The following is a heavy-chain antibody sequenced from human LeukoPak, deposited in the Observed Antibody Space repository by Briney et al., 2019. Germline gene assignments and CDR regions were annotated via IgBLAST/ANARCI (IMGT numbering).Heavy chain of an antibody. J-gene: IGHJ3*02. CDR1: GGSFSGYY. CDR3: AKDIVATTDHDAFDI. CDR2: INHSGST. V-gene: IGHV4-34*01. Sequence: PSETLSLTCAVYGGSFSGYYWSWLRQPPGKGLEWIGEINHSGSTNYNPSLKSRVTISVDPSKNQFSLKLSSVTAADTAVYYCAKDIVATTDHDAFDIWGQGTMVTVSS. D-gene: IGHD5-12*01.